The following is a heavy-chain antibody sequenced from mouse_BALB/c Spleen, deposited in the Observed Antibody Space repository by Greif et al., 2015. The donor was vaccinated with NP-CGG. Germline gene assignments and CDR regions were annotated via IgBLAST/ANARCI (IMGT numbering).Heavy chain of an antibody. CDR3: ARDYCGSSYWYFDV. Sequence: EVQVVESGGGLVQPGGSRKLSCAASGFTFSDYGMAWVRQAPGKGPEWVAFISNLAYSIYYADTVTGRFTISRENAKNTLYLEMSSLRSEDTAMYYCARDYCGSSYWYFDVWGAGTTVTVSS. D-gene: IGHD1-1*01. CDR1: GFTFSDYG. V-gene: IGHV5-15*02. J-gene: IGHJ1*01. CDR2: ISNLAYSI.